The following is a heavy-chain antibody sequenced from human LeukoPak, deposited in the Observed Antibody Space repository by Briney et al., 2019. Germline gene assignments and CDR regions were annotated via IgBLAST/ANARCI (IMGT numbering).Heavy chain of an antibody. CDR2: ISWNSGSI. CDR1: GFTFDDYA. D-gene: IGHD3-3*01. V-gene: IGHV3-9*01. CDR3: AKAPNYDFWSGCYYFDY. Sequence: GGSLRLSCAASGFTFDDYAMHWVRQAPGKGLEWVSGISWNSGSIGYADSVKGRFTISRDNAKNSLYLQMNSLGAEDTALYYCAKAPNYDFWSGCYYFDYWGQGTLVTVSS. J-gene: IGHJ4*02.